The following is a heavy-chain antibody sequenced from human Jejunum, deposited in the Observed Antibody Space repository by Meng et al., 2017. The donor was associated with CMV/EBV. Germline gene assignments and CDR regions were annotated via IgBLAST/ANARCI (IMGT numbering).Heavy chain of an antibody. V-gene: IGHV4-59*08. Sequence: QVQLQESGPGLVKPSETLSLTCTVSGGSISGYYWSWIRQPPGKGLEWIGYIYYSGSTNYNPSLKSRVAMSVDTSNNQFSLKLSSVTAADTVVYYCARHNWNAYYFDYWGQGTLVTVSS. J-gene: IGHJ4*02. D-gene: IGHD1-20*01. CDR3: ARHNWNAYYFDY. CDR1: GGSISGYY. CDR2: IYYSGST.